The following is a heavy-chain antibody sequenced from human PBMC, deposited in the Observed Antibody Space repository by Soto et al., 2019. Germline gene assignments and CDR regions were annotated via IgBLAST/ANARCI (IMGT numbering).Heavy chain of an antibody. D-gene: IGHD1-26*01. CDR1: GGSITSSSYY. Sequence: QLHLRESGPGLGKPSETLSLTCTVSGGSITSSSYYWGWIRQPPGKGLDWIGSIYYSGSTYHNPSLTRRATISADTSKTQFSLKLSSVTAADTAVYYCANQEVGGTYVYTFDPWGQGTLVTVSS. V-gene: IGHV4-39*01. CDR3: ANQEVGGTYVYTFDP. J-gene: IGHJ5*02. CDR2: IYYSGST.